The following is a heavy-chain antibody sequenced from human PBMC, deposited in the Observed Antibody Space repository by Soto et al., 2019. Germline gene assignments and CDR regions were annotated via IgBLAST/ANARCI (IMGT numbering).Heavy chain of an antibody. V-gene: IGHV3-48*01. J-gene: IGHJ4*02. CDR2: ISSTSNSI. CDR1: GFTFYRYS. CDR3: ARDIYSDTSDYSDFDY. Sequence: GGSLRLSCAASGFTFYRYSMNWVRQAPGKGLEWIAYISSTSNSIYYADSVKGRFTITRDNAQNLLNLQMNGLRPEDTAVYYCARDIYSDTSDYSDFDYWGRGTLVTVSS. D-gene: IGHD3-22*01.